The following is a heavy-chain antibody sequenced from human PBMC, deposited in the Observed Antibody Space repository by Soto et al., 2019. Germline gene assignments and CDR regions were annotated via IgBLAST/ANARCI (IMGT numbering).Heavy chain of an antibody. V-gene: IGHV1-18*01. D-gene: IGHD6-19*01. CDR3: AREVAGTGAFDI. CDR2: ISAYNGNT. CDR1: GYTFTSYG. J-gene: IGHJ3*02. Sequence: ASVKVSCKASGYTFTSYGISWVRQAPGQGLEWMGWISAYNGNTNYAQKHQGRVTMTTDTSTSTAYMELRSLRSDDTAVYYCAREVAGTGAFDIWGQGTMVTVSS.